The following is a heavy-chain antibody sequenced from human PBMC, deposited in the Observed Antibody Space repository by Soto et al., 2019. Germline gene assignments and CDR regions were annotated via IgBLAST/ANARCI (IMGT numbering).Heavy chain of an antibody. D-gene: IGHD5-18*01. V-gene: IGHV3-33*01. CDR2: IWYDGSNK. CDR1: GFTFSSYG. Sequence: GGSLRLSCAASGFTFSSYGMHWVRQAPGKGLEWVAVIWYDGSNKYYEDSVKGRFTISRDNSKNTLYLQMNSLRAEDTAVYYCASGPIRRGYSYGFDYWGQGTLVTVSS. CDR3: ASGPIRRGYSYGFDY. J-gene: IGHJ4*02.